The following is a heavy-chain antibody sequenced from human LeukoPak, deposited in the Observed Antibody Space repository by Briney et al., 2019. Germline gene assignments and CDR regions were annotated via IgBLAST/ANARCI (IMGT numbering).Heavy chain of an antibody. J-gene: IGHJ6*02. CDR1: GFTFSSYW. D-gene: IGHD3-3*01. CDR2: IKQDGSEK. CDR3: AREKYDFWSGLSYYYYGMDV. Sequence: PGGSLRLSCAASGFTFSSYWMCWVRQAPGKGLEWVANIKQDGSEKYYVDSVKGRFTISRDNAKNSLYLQMNSLRAEDTAVYYCAREKYDFWSGLSYYYYGMDVWGQGTTVTVSS. V-gene: IGHV3-7*01.